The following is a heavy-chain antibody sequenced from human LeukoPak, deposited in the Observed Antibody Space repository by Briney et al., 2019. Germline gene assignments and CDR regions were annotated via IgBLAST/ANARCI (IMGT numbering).Heavy chain of an antibody. V-gene: IGHV1-2*02. J-gene: IGHJ4*02. Sequence: GASVKVSCKASGYTFTGHYMHWVRQAPGQGLEWMGWINPNSGGTNYAQKFQGRVTMTRDTSISTAYMELSRLRSDDTAVYYCARDSSSGWPTTVDYWGQGTLVTVSS. D-gene: IGHD6-19*01. CDR2: INPNSGGT. CDR3: ARDSSSGWPTTVDY. CDR1: GYTFTGHY.